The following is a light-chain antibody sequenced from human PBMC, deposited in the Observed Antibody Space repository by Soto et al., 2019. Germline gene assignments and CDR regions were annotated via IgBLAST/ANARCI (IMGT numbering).Light chain of an antibody. Sequence: SYELTQPPSVSVAPGQTATITCGGSNIGSKSVHWYQQKPGQAPVLVVFDDSDRPSGIPGRFSGSNSGETATLTISGVEAGDEADYYCQVWDRSSDHWVFGGGTKVTVL. V-gene: IGLV3-21*02. J-gene: IGLJ3*02. CDR2: DDS. CDR1: NIGSKS. CDR3: QVWDRSSDHWV.